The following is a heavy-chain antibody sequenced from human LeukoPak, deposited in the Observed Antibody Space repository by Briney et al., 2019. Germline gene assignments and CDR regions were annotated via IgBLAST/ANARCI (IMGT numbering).Heavy chain of an antibody. CDR3: ARPGENYYDSSGYPLGAFDI. D-gene: IGHD3-22*01. CDR1: GFTYSSYG. Sequence: GGSLRLSCAASGFTYSSYGMHWVRQAPGKGLEWVAVIWYDGSNKYYADSVKGRFTISRDNSKNTLYLQMNSLRAEDTAVYYCARPGENYYDSSGYPLGAFDIWGQGTMVTVSS. V-gene: IGHV3-33*01. J-gene: IGHJ3*02. CDR2: IWYDGSNK.